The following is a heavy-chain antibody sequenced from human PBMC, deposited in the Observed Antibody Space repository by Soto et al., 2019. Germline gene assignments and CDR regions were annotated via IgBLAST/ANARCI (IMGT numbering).Heavy chain of an antibody. CDR3: AKTPGVITVITSFDH. V-gene: IGHV3-21*04. D-gene: IGHD3-16*01. J-gene: IGHJ4*02. CDR2: ISSSTSFI. Sequence: GGSLRLSCAASELTFSSYGMNWVRQAPGKGLEWVSAISSSTSFIHYADSVKGRFTISRDNAKNSLYLQMNSLRAEDTAVYYCAKTPGVITVITSFDHWGQGTPVTVSS. CDR1: ELTFSSYG.